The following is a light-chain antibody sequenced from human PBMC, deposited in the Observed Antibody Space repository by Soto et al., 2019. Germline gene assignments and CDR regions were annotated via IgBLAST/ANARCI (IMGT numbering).Light chain of an antibody. V-gene: IGKV1-39*01. CDR1: QSISSY. Sequence: DIQMTQSPSSLSASVGDRVTITCRASQSISSYLNWYQQKPGKAPKLLIYAASSLQSGVPSRFSGSGSVKDFTLTISSLQPEDFATDYCQQSYSTPPTFGQGTKLEIK. CDR2: AAS. J-gene: IGKJ2*01. CDR3: QQSYSTPPT.